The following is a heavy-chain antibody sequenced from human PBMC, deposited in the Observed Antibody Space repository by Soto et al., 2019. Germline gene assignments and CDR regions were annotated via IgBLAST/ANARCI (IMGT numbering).Heavy chain of an antibody. J-gene: IGHJ6*02. D-gene: IGHD1-20*01. V-gene: IGHV1-69*13. CDR1: GATFSSYA. CDR3: ARGRVRGITGTYYYYYYGMDV. Sequence: SVKVSCQASGATFSSYAVLLLRQAPLQGPDFMGGIIHIFGTANYAQKFQGRVTITADESTSTAYMELSSLRSEDTAVYYCARGRVRGITGTYYYYYYGMDVWGQGTTVTVCS. CDR2: IIHIFGTA.